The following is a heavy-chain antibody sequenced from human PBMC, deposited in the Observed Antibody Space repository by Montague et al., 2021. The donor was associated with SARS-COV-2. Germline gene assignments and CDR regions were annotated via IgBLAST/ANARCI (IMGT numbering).Heavy chain of an antibody. CDR1: GDSISSGYFY. Sequence: SETLSLTCTVSGDSISSGYFYWGWIRQPPGKGLEWIGTIHYSGITYYNPSLKSRVTISVDTSRNQFSLKLSSVTAADTAIYYCARHLEISRAAADSDYWGQGSLVIVSS. D-gene: IGHD6-13*01. J-gene: IGHJ4*02. CDR3: ARHLEISRAAADSDY. V-gene: IGHV4-39*01. CDR2: IHYSGIT.